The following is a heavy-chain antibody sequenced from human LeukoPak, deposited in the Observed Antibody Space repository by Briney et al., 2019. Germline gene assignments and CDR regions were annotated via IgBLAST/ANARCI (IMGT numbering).Heavy chain of an antibody. D-gene: IGHD3-10*02. CDR2: IYAGGST. CDR1: GFFVDGNH. V-gene: IGHV3-66*01. Sequence: GGSLRLSCATSGFFVDGNHMNWVRQAPGKGLEWVSVIYAGGSTYYADSVKGRFTISRHNFKNTLFLEMDSLRAEDTAVYYCAELGITMIGGVWGKGTTVTISS. J-gene: IGHJ6*04. CDR3: AELGITMIGGV.